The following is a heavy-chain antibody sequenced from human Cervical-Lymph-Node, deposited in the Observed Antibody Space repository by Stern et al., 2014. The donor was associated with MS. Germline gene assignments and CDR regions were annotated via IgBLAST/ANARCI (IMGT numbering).Heavy chain of an antibody. V-gene: IGHV3-53*01. CDR2: ITNVGST. CDR1: GFSVSRDY. Sequence: VQLVQSGGGVMQTGGSLRVWCKAYGFSVSRDYMTWVRQGPGKGLEWVSLITNVGSTFYTDSVKGRFTISRDDSKNTVYLHMTSLRAEYTAMYYCARDTSSPERSDWWGQGTLVTVSS. J-gene: IGHJ4*02. D-gene: IGHD1-1*01. CDR3: ARDTSSPERSDW.